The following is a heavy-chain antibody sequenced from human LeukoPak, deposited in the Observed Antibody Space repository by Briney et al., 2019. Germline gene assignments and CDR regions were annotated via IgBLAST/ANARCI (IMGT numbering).Heavy chain of an antibody. CDR3: AREIAGSFDY. Sequence: SETLSLTCTLSGGSISSYYWSWIRQPPGKGLEWIGYIYYSGSTNYNPSLKSRVTISVDTSKNQFSRKLSSVTAADTAVYYCAREIAGSFDYWGQGTLVTVSS. CDR1: GGSISSYY. J-gene: IGHJ4*02. V-gene: IGHV4-59*01. CDR2: IYYSGST. D-gene: IGHD2-15*01.